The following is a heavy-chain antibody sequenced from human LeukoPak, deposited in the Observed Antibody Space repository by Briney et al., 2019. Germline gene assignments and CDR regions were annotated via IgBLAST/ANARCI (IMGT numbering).Heavy chain of an antibody. D-gene: IGHD6-6*01. V-gene: IGHV3-30*02. CDR3: TKEGIAARTVRNWFDP. CDR2: IRYDGSNK. CDR1: GFTFSSYG. Sequence: PGGSLRLSCAASGFTFSSYGMHWVRQAPGKGLEWVAFIRYDGSNKYYADSVKGRFTISRDNSKNTLYLQMNSLRAEDRAVYYCTKEGIAARTVRNWFDPWGQGTLVTVSS. J-gene: IGHJ5*02.